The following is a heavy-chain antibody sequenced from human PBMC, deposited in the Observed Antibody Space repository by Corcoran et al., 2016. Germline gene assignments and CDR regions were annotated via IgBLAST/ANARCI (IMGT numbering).Heavy chain of an antibody. J-gene: IGHJ6*02. CDR1: GFTFDDYA. D-gene: IGHD2-2*01. CDR2: ISWDGGST. CDR3: VADSVGVPAAIPGRWMNGGMDV. Sequence: EVQLVESGGVVVQPGGSLRLSCAASGFTFDDYAMHWVRQAPGKGLEWVSLISWDGGSTYYADSVKGRFTISRDNSKNSLYLQMNSLRAEDTALYYCVADSVGVPAAIPGRWMNGGMDVCGQGTTVTVSS. V-gene: IGHV3-43D*03.